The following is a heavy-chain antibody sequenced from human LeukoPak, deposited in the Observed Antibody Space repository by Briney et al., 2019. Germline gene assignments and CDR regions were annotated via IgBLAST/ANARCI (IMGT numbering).Heavy chain of an antibody. V-gene: IGHV4-34*01. CDR2: INHSGST. CDR1: GVSFSGYY. D-gene: IGHD6-13*01. CDR3: ARESRGNSSSWPDY. Sequence: SETLSLTCAVYGVSFSGYYWSWIRQPPGKGLEWIGEINHSGSTNYNPSLKSRVTISVDTSKNQFSLKLSSVTAADTAVYYCARESRGNSSSWPDYWGQGTLVTVSS. J-gene: IGHJ4*02.